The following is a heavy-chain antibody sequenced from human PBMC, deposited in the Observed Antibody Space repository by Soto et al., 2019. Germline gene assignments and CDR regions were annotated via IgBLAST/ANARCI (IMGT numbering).Heavy chain of an antibody. D-gene: IGHD5-18*01. CDR3: ARDTAYGLDV. J-gene: IGHJ6*02. V-gene: IGHV3-74*01. CDR2: INGDGITR. CDR1: EFAFNTYW. Sequence: EVQLVESGGGLVQPGGSLRLSCAASEFAFNTYWMHWVRQVPGKGLEWVSRINGDGITRTYADSVKGRFTISRDNAENILYLQMNSLRAEDTAMYYCARDTAYGLDVWGQGTTVTVSS.